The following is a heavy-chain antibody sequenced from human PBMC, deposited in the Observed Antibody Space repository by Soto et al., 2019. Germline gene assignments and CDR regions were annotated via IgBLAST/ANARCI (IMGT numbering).Heavy chain of an antibody. Sequence: GSLRLSCSGSGFIFENFGMSWVRQAPGKALEWISSISGSGFKKYYADSVKGRFTISRDNSKSTVYLELNNLSAEDTAVYHCAKNQGVELVPLATVDWFDPWGQGSVVTVSS. CDR2: ISGSGFKK. CDR1: GFIFENFG. V-gene: IGHV3-23*01. J-gene: IGHJ5*02. D-gene: IGHD1-26*01. CDR3: AKNQGVELVPLATVDWFDP.